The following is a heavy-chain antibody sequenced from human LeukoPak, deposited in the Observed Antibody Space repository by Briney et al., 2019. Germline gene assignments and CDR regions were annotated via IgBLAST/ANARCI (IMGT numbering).Heavy chain of an antibody. V-gene: IGHV4-4*07. CDR3: ASHTLPSWYFNV. J-gene: IGHJ2*01. CDR2: IPSSGNT. Sequence: SETLSLICTVSGGPITSFYWTWTPQSAEKALEWIGRIPSSGNTKYNPSLNSRVTMSVDTSKNQSSLDLRSVTSADTAFYYCASHTLPSWYFNVWGRGTLVTVSS. CDR1: GGPITSFY.